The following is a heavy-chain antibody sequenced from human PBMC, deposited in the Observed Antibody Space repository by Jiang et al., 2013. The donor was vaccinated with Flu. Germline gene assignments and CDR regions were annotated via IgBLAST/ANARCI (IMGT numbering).Heavy chain of an antibody. V-gene: IGHV4-39*01. J-gene: IGHJ3*02. CDR1: SVSISRSDFY. CDR3: ARFRITIFGVVNRAFDI. D-gene: IGHD3-3*01. Sequence: PGLVKPSETLSLTCTVSSVSISRSDFYWGWIRQPPGRGLEWIGTVSDSGSTSYNASLKSRATISIDTSKNQFSLRLSSVTAVDTAMYYCARFRITIFGVVNRAFDIWGQGTMVTVSS. CDR2: VSDSGST.